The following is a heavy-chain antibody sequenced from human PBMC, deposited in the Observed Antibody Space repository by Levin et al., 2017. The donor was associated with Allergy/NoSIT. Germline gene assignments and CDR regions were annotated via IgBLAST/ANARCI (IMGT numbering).Heavy chain of an antibody. V-gene: IGHV3-11*01. J-gene: IGHJ4*02. CDR3: ASTPPAWLGGLAWDY. CDR1: GFTFSDYY. Sequence: GGSLRLSCAASGFTFSDYYMSWIRQAPGKGLEWVSYISSSGSTIYYADSVKGRFTISRDNAKNSLYLQMNSLRAEDTAVYYCASTPPAWLGGLAWDYWGQGTLVTVSS. CDR2: ISSSGSTI. D-gene: IGHD6-19*01.